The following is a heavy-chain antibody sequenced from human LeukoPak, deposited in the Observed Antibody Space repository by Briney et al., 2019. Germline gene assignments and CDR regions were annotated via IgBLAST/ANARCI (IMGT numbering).Heavy chain of an antibody. CDR2: INHSGST. CDR1: GGSFSGYY. Sequence: SETLSLTCAVYGGSFSGYYWSWIRQPPGKGLEWIGEINHSGSTNYNPSLKSRVTISVDTSKNQFSLKLSSVTAADTAVYYCARHYCSGGSCYLLFGYWGQGTLVTVSS. CDR3: ARHYCSGGSCYLLFGY. V-gene: IGHV4-34*01. D-gene: IGHD2-15*01. J-gene: IGHJ4*02.